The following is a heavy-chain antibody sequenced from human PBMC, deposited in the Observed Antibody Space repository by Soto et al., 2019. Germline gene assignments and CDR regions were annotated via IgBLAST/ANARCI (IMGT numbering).Heavy chain of an antibody. J-gene: IGHJ4*02. CDR2: INHSGST. Sequence: SETLSLTCAVYGGSFSGYYWSWIRQPPGKGLEWIGEINHSGSTNYNPSLKSRVTISVDTSKNQFSLKLSSVTAADTAVYYCARGRVVVIAMGGYYFDYWGQGTLVTVSS. CDR3: ARGRVVVIAMGGYYFDY. V-gene: IGHV4-34*01. D-gene: IGHD2-21*01. CDR1: GGSFSGYY.